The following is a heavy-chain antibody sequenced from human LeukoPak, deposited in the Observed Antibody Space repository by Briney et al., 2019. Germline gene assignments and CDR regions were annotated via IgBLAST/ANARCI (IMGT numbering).Heavy chain of an antibody. D-gene: IGHD2-2*01. Sequence: GGSLRLSCAASLFIVSSEYMSWVRQAPGRGVEGDSVIFSGGSTYYADSVEDRFTIPRVNSKNTLYLQMNSLRAEDTAVYYCARGCSSTSCYGFDYWGQGTLVTVSS. CDR1: LFIVSSEY. CDR3: ARGCSSTSCYGFDY. J-gene: IGHJ4*02. CDR2: IFSGGST. V-gene: IGHV3-53*01.